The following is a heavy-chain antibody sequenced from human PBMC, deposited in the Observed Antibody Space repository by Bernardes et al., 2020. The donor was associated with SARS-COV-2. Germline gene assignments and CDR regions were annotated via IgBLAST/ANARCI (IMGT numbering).Heavy chain of an antibody. CDR3: AGGSAAVVSHFMLLFANWYFDL. V-gene: IGHV4-34*01. Sequence: SETLSLTCAVSSGSFSGYYWSWIRQTPGKGLEWIGEINYSGSTKYNPALKSRVTISVDPSKNQFSLKLNSVTAADTAVYYCAGGSAAVVSHFMLLFANWYFDLWGRGTLVTVSS. CDR1: SGSFSGYY. D-gene: IGHD2-15*01. CDR2: INYSGST. J-gene: IGHJ2*01.